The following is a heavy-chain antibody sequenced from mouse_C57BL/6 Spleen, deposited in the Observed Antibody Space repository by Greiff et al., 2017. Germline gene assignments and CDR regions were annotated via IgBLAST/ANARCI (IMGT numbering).Heavy chain of an antibody. CDR2: VNPNNGGT. Sequence: EVQLQQSGPVLVKPGPSVKIPCKASGYTFTDYNMDWVKQSHGKSLEWIGDVNPNNGGTIYNQKFKGKATLTVDKSSSTAYMELRSLTSEDTAVYYCARSTFDYWGQGTTLTVSS. V-gene: IGHV1-18*01. J-gene: IGHJ2*01. D-gene: IGHD4-1*02. CDR1: GYTFTDYN. CDR3: ARSTFDY.